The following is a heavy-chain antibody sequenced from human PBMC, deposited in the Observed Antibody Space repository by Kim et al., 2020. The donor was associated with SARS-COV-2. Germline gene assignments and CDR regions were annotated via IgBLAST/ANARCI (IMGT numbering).Heavy chain of an antibody. CDR1: GGSISSSSYY. D-gene: IGHD6-13*01. J-gene: IGHJ4*02. Sequence: SETLSLTCTVSGGSISSSSYYWGWIRQPPGKGLEWIGSIYYSGSTYYNPSLKSRVTISVDTSKNQFSLRLSSVTAADTAVYYCARLGSSWYFDYWGQGTL. CDR3: ARLGSSWYFDY. CDR2: IYYSGST. V-gene: IGHV4-39*01.